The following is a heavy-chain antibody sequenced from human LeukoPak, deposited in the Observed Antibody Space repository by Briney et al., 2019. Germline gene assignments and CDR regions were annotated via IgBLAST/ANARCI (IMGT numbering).Heavy chain of an antibody. CDR1: GFTFSSYA. D-gene: IGHD3-22*01. J-gene: IGHJ4*02. CDR3: AKSADSSGYYYGLWDY. CDR2: ISGSGGST. Sequence: PGGSLRLSCAASGFTFSSYAMSWVRRAPGKGLEWVSAISGSGGSTYYADSVKGRFTISRDNSKNTLYLQMNSLRAEDTAVYYCAKSADSSGYYYGLWDYWGQGTLVTVSS. V-gene: IGHV3-23*01.